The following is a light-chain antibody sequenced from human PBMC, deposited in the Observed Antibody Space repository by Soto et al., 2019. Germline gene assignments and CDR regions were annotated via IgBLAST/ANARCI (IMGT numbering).Light chain of an antibody. CDR2: AAS. J-gene: IGKJ1*01. CDR3: RKYNSAPHT. V-gene: IGKV1-27*01. Sequence: DIQMTQSPSSLSASVGDRVTITCRASQGISTYLAWYQQKPGKVPKLLIYAASTLQSGVPSRFSGSGSGTDFTLTISRLQPEDVATYYCRKYNSAPHTCGQGTKVEIK. CDR1: QGISTY.